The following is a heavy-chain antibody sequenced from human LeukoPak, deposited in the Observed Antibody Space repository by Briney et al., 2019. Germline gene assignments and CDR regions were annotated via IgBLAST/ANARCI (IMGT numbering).Heavy chain of an antibody. V-gene: IGHV3-23*01. Sequence: GGCLRLSCAASGFTFSSYAMSWVRQAPGKGLEWVSSISGSGGSTYYADSVKGRFTISRDNSKNTLYLQMNSLRAEDTALYYCAKNYGAYLGDVGDYWGQGTLVTVPS. CDR3: AKNYGAYLGDVGDY. D-gene: IGHD4-17*01. J-gene: IGHJ4*02. CDR2: ISGSGGST. CDR1: GFTFSSYA.